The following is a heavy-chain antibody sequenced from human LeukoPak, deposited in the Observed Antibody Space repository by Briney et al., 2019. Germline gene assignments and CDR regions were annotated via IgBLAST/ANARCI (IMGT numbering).Heavy chain of an antibody. Sequence: VASVKVSCKASGYTFTSYDINWVRQATGQGLEWMGWMNPNSGNTGYAQKFQGRVTMTRNTSISTAYMELSSLRSEDTAVYYSARGSEWLRLVSMDVWGQGTTVTVSS. J-gene: IGHJ6*02. CDR1: GYTFTSYD. CDR3: ARGSEWLRLVSMDV. V-gene: IGHV1-8*01. D-gene: IGHD5-12*01. CDR2: MNPNSGNT.